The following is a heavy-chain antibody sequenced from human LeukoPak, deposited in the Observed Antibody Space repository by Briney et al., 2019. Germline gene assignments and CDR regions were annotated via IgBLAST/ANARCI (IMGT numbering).Heavy chain of an antibody. J-gene: IGHJ3*02. V-gene: IGHV4-39*07. CDR1: GGSISSSSYY. Sequence: SETLSLTCTVSGGSISSSSYYWGWIRQPPGKGLEWIGSIYYSGSTDYNPSLKSRVTISVDTSKNQFSLKPSSVTAADTAVYYCARVPPPPDIVVVPAASAFDIWGQGTMVTVSS. D-gene: IGHD2-2*01. CDR2: IYYSGST. CDR3: ARVPPPPDIVVVPAASAFDI.